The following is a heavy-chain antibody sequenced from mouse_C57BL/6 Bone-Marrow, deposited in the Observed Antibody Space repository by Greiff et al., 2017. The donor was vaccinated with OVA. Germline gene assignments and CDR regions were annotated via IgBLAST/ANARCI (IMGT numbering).Heavy chain of an antibody. CDR1: GYTFTSYW. V-gene: IGHV1-69*01. Sequence: VQLQQPGAELVMPGASVKLSCKASGYTFTSYWMHWVKQRPGQGLEWIGEIDPSDSYTNYNQKFKGKSTLTVDKSSSTAYMQLSSLTSEDSAVYYCARDWCAYWGQGTLVTVSA. J-gene: IGHJ3*01. CDR2: IDPSDSYT. CDR3: ARDWCAY.